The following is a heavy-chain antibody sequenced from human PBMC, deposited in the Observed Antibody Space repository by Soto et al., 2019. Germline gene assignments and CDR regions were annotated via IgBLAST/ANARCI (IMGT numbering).Heavy chain of an antibody. CDR3: ARDARYSGYDSKNGRRGPSY. CDR1: GYTFTGYY. V-gene: IGHV1-2*02. D-gene: IGHD5-12*01. CDR2: INPNSGGT. Sequence: GASVKVSCKASGYTFTGYYMHWVRQAPGQGLEWMGWINPNSGGTNYAQKFQGRVTMTRDTSISTAYMELSRLRSDDTAVYYCARDARYSGYDSKNGRRGPSYWGQGTLVTVSS. J-gene: IGHJ4*02.